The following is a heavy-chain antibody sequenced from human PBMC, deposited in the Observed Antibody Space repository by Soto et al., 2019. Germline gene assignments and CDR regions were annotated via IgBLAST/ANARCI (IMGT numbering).Heavy chain of an antibody. D-gene: IGHD1-7*01. V-gene: IGHV3-23*01. CDR2: ISDSDGTT. J-gene: IGHJ6*03. CDR3: AKPAVRGETGTTKFHYYYYYMDV. Sequence: GGSLRLSCAVSGFTFSSYAMSWVRQAPGKGLEWVSGISDSDGTTYYADSVKGRFTISRDNSKNTLYLKMNSLRAEDTAVYYCAKPAVRGETGTTKFHYYYYYMDVWGKGTTVTVSS. CDR1: GFTFSSYA.